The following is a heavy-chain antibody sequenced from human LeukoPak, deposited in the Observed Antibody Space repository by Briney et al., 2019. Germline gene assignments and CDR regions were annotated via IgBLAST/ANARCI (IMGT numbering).Heavy chain of an antibody. Sequence: PSETLSLTCAVSGGSFGSGGYSWSWIWRPPGGVVVWIGYIYHSGITYYNPSLKSRVTISVDRSKNQFSLKLSSVTAADTAVYYCARGWRDYLFDYWGQGTLVTVSS. CDR1: GGSFGSGGYS. CDR2: IYHSGIT. V-gene: IGHV4-30-2*01. CDR3: ARGWRDYLFDY. D-gene: IGHD5-24*01. J-gene: IGHJ4*02.